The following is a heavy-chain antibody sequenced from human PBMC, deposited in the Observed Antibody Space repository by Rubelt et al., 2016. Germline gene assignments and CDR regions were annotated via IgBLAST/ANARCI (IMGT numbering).Heavy chain of an antibody. CDR1: GFTFSNAW. D-gene: IGHD1-1*01. CDR3: ARDVEREEGAYYYYGMDV. Sequence: ASGFTFSNAWMNWVRQAPGKGLEWASYISSSSSTIYYADSVKGRFTISRDNAKNSLYLQMNSLRAEDTAVYYCARDVEREEGAYYYYGMDVWGQGTTVTVSS. J-gene: IGHJ6*02. V-gene: IGHV3-48*04. CDR2: ISSSSSTI.